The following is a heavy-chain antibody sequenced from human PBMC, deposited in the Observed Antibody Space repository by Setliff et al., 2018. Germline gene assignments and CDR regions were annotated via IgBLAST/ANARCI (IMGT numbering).Heavy chain of an antibody. J-gene: IGHJ4*02. CDR3: ARESRYYYDNLGTLDY. CDR2: IRSKADSYAT. CDR1: GFSFSGSA. Sequence: PGGSLRLSCAASGFSFSGSAVYWVRQASVKGLEWIGRIRSKADSYATAYAASVKARFTISRDDSKNTAYLQVNSLKTGDTAVYYCARESRYYYDNLGTLDYWGQGTLVTVSS. D-gene: IGHD3-22*01. V-gene: IGHV3-73*01.